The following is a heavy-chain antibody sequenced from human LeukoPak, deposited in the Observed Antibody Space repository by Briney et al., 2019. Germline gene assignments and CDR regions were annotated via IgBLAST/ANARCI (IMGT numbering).Heavy chain of an antibody. CDR3: ARGFNDFWSGSQLEY. J-gene: IGHJ4*02. CDR1: GFIFGGYA. D-gene: IGHD3-3*01. V-gene: IGHV3-30-3*01. CDR2: ISYDGGKT. Sequence: GGSLRLSCAASGFIFGGYAMDWVRQAPGKGLQWLAVISYDGGKTYYADSVEGRFTISRDNSKSTVYLEINSLRSEDTAIYYCARGFNDFWSGSQLEYWGQGTLVTVSS.